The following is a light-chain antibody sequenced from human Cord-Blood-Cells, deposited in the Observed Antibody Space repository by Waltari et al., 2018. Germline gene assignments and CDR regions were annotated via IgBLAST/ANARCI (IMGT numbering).Light chain of an antibody. CDR2: DVS. CDR3: SSYTSSSPV. V-gene: IGLV2-14*03. Sequence: QSALTQPASVSGSPGQSTTISCTGTSSDVGGYNYVSWYQQHPGKAPKLMIYDVSTRPSCVSNRLSCSKSVNTASLTISGLQAEDEADYYCSSYTSSSPVFGGGTKLTVL. CDR1: SSDVGGYNY. J-gene: IGLJ3*02.